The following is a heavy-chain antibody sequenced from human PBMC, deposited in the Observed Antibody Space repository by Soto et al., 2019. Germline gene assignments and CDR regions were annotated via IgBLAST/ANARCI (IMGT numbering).Heavy chain of an antibody. CDR2: ILHDGSNK. CDR1: GFTISNYI. J-gene: IGHJ4*02. V-gene: IGHV3-30-3*01. CDR3: ARDDEDGSYCDLGY. Sequence: QVQLVESGGGVVQPGRSLRLSCAASGFTISNYIMHWVRQAPGKGLEWVAMILHDGSNKYYADSVKGRFTISRDNSKNTLYLQMNSLRTEDTAMYYCARDDEDGSYCDLGYWGQGTLVTVSS. D-gene: IGHD3-10*01.